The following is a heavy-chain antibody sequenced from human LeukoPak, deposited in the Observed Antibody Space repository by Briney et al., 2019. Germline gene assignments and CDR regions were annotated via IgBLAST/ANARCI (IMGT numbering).Heavy chain of an antibody. J-gene: IGHJ5*01. CDR2: IYYSGST. D-gene: IGHD6-19*01. V-gene: IGHV4-59*01. Sequence: PSETLSLTCAVYGGSFSGYYWSWIRQPPGKGLEWIGYIYYSGSTNYNPSLKSRVTISVDTSKNQFSLKLSSVTAADTAVYYCARGSGWFGLWGQGTLVTVSS. CDR1: GGSFSGYY. CDR3: ARGSGWFGL.